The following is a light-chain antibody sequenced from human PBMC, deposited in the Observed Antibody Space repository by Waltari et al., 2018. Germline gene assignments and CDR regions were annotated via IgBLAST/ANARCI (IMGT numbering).Light chain of an antibody. CDR2: AAS. CDR3: QQSYNTPPVT. CDR1: QAISSA. J-gene: IGKJ1*01. Sequence: QLTQSPSSLSASVGDRVTITCRASQAISSALAWYQQKPGKAPNLLIYAASSLETGVPSRFSGSGSGTDFTLTISSLQPDDFGTYYCQQSYNTPPVTFGPGTKVDIK. V-gene: IGKV1-39*01.